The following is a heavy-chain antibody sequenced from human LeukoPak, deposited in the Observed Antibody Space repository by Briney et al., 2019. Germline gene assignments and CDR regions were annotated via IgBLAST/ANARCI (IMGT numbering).Heavy chain of an antibody. CDR1: GYTFTGYY. J-gene: IGHJ4*02. Sequence: ASVKVSCTASGYTFTGYYMHWVRQAPGQGLEWMGWINPNSGGTNYAQKFQGWVTMTRDTSISTAYMELSRLRSDDTAVYYCARDPSIAVAGFFDYWGQGTLVTVSS. CDR3: ARDPSIAVAGFFDY. V-gene: IGHV1-2*04. D-gene: IGHD6-19*01. CDR2: INPNSGGT.